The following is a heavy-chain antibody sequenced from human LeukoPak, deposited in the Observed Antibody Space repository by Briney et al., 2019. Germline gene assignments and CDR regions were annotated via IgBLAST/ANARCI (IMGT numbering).Heavy chain of an antibody. J-gene: IGHJ6*03. CDR1: GDSISSGNYY. Sequence: PSETLSLTCNVSGDSISSGNYYWSWIRQPAGKGLEWIGRIFSSGTTNYNPFLKSRVTISVDSSKNQFSLKLSSVTAADTAVYYCARGFNHFYYYLDVWGKGTTVTVSS. CDR3: ARGFNHFYYYLDV. V-gene: IGHV4-61*02. CDR2: IFSSGTT.